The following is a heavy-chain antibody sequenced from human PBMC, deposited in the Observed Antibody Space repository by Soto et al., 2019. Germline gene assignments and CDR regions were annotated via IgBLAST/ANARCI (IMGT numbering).Heavy chain of an antibody. CDR1: GGTFSSYA. Sequence: QVQLVQSXXEVKKPGSSVKVSCKASGGTFSSYASSWVRQAPGXXXXXXXGXXXIFVTANYAQKFQGRVTITADKSTSTAYMELSSLPAEDTAAYYCAVPFSHCTKGVCYLPAPYFYYWGQGTLVTVSS. CDR3: AVPFSHCTKGVCYLPAPYFYY. J-gene: IGHJ4*02. D-gene: IGHD2-8*01. CDR2: XXXIFVTA. V-gene: IGHV1-69*06.